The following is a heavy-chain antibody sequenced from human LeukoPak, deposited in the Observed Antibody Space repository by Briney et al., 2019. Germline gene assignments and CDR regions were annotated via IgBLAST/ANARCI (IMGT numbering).Heavy chain of an antibody. J-gene: IGHJ4*02. CDR2: INHSGST. V-gene: IGHV4-34*01. Sequence: SETLSLTCAVYGGSFSGYYWSWIRQPPGKGLEWIGEINHSGSTNYNPSLKSRVTISVDTSKNQFSLKLSSVTAADTAVYYCARIRCGHSGSVCYNHWGPGTLVTVSS. CDR1: GGSFSGYY. D-gene: IGHD2-21*01. CDR3: ARIRCGHSGSVCYNH.